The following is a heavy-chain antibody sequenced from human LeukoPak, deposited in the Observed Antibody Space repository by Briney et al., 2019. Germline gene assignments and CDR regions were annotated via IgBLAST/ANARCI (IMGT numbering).Heavy chain of an antibody. CDR1: GLTFSSYS. Sequence: PGGSLRLSCAASGLTFSSYSMNWVRQAPGKGLEWVSYIISSSSTIYYADSVKGRFTISRDNAKNSLYLQMNSLRAEDTAVYCCARAKGTAMIKGHWFDPWGQGTLVTVSS. V-gene: IGHV3-48*04. J-gene: IGHJ5*02. CDR2: IISSSSTI. D-gene: IGHD5-18*01. CDR3: ARAKGTAMIKGHWFDP.